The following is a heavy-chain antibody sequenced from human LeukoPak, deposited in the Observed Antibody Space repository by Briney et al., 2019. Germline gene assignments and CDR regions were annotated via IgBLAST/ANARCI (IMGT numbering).Heavy chain of an antibody. CDR2: IYSGGST. D-gene: IGHD6-19*01. J-gene: IGHJ4*02. Sequence: GGSLRLSCTASGFTFGDYAMSWVRQAPGKGLEWVSVIYSGGSTYYADSVKGRFTISRDNSKNTLYLQMNSLRAEDTAVYYCARVGAYSSGWYADYWGQGTLVTVSS. CDR3: ARVGAYSSGWYADY. V-gene: IGHV3-53*01. CDR1: GFTFGDYA.